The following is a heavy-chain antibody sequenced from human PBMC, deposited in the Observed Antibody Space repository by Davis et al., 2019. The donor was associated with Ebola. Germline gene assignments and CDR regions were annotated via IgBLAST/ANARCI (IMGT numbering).Heavy chain of an antibody. V-gene: IGHV4-34*01. J-gene: IGHJ6*02. CDR3: ARGYCSGGSCYYGAYYYYGMDV. D-gene: IGHD2-15*01. Sequence: MPSETLSLTCAVYGGSFSGYYWSWIRQPPGKGLAWIGEINHSGSTNYNPSLKSRVTISVDTSKNQFSLKLSSVTAADTAVYYCARGYCSGGSCYYGAYYYYGMDVWGQGTTVTVSS. CDR2: INHSGST. CDR1: GGSFSGYY.